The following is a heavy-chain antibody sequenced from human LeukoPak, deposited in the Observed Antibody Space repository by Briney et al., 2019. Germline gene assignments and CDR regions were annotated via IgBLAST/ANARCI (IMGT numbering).Heavy chain of an antibody. CDR3: ATAQGYCSSTSCYAPGYYYYYMDV. V-gene: IGHV1-2*02. J-gene: IGHJ6*03. CDR2: INPNSGGT. D-gene: IGHD2-2*01. CDR1: GYTFTSYY. Sequence: ASVKVSCKASGYTFTSYYMHWVRQAPGQGLEWMGWINPNSGGTNYAQKFQGRVTMTRDTSISTAYMELSRLRSDDTAVYYCATAQGYCSSTSCYAPGYYYYYMDVWGKGTTVTVSS.